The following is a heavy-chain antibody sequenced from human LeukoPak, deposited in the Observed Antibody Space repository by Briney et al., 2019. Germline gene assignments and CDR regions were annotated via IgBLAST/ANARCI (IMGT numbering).Heavy chain of an antibody. D-gene: IGHD3-16*02. CDR1: SGSISTSNYY. Sequence: SETLSLTCTVSSGSISTSNYYWGWVRQPPGKALEWIGNIFYSGSIYYNPSLKSRVTISVDMSKNHFSLRLSSVTAADTAAYYCARVLVWGSYRYEERIIDYWGQGTLVTVSS. V-gene: IGHV4-39*07. J-gene: IGHJ4*02. CDR3: ARVLVWGSYRYEERIIDY. CDR2: IFYSGSI.